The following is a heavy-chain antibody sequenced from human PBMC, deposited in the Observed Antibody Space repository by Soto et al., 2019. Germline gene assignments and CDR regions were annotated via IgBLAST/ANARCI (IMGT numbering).Heavy chain of an antibody. D-gene: IGHD3-10*01. Sequence: QVQLEQSGAEVKKPGSSVKGSCKASGGTLSDHGVAWLRQAPGQGLEWMGWTIPVFNTAKYAQKFQGRVTVTADKFTNTAYLDLCSLRSEYMALYFCARGVYGSGNYYSGPSDFDICGKGIMVIVYS. CDR3: ARGVYGSGNYYSGPSDFDI. V-gene: IGHV1-69*06. CDR2: TIPVFNTA. CDR1: GGTLSDHG. J-gene: IGHJ3*02.